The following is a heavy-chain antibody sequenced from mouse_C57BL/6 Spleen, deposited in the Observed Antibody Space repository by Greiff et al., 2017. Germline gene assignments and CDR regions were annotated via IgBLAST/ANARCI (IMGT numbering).Heavy chain of an antibody. D-gene: IGHD2-4*01. CDR2: ISYDGSN. CDR1: GYSITSGYY. Sequence: VQLQQSGPGLVKPSQSLSLTCSVTGYSITSGYYWNWIRQFPGNKLEWMGYISYDGSNNYNPSLKNRISITRATSKNQFFLKLNSVTTEDTATYYCARYDYPAWFADWGQGTLVTVSA. CDR3: ARYDYPAWFAD. J-gene: IGHJ3*01. V-gene: IGHV3-6*01.